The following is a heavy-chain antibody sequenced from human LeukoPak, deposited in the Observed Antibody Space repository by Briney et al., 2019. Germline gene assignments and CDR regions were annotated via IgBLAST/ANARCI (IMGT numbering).Heavy chain of an antibody. D-gene: IGHD3-10*01. CDR1: GYTFTSYG. V-gene: IGHV1-18*01. Sequence: ASVKVSCKASGYTFTSYGISWVRQAPGQGLEWMGWISAYNGNTTYAQKLQGRVTMTTDTSTSTAYMELRSLRSDDTAVYYCAREGYYDSGSFYSYYYMDVWGEGTTVAVSS. CDR3: AREGYYDSGSFYSYYYMDV. J-gene: IGHJ6*03. CDR2: ISAYNGNT.